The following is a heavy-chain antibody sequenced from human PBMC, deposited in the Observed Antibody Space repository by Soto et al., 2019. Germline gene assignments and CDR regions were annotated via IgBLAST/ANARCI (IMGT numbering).Heavy chain of an antibody. V-gene: IGHV4-59*08. D-gene: IGHD2-2*01. CDR3: ARLGSVVPAAMSFDY. J-gene: IGHJ4*02. Sequence: PSETLSLTCTVSGGSISSYYWSWIWQPPGKGLEWIGYIYYSGSTNYNPSLKSRVTISVDTSKNQFSLKLSSVTAADTAVYYCARLGSVVPAAMSFDYWGQGTLVTVSS. CDR2: IYYSGST. CDR1: GGSISSYY.